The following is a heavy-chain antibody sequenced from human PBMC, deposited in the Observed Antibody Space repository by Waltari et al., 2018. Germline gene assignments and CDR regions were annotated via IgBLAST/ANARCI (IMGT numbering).Heavy chain of an antibody. CDR2: VDPEDGET. CDR3: ATDRYYDSSGYPNWFDP. J-gene: IGHJ5*02. V-gene: IGHV1-69-2*01. Sequence: EVQLVQSGAEVKKPGATVKISCKASGYTFTDYYMHWVQQAPGKGLEWMGRVDPEDGETIYAEKFQGRVTITADTSTDTAYMELSSLRSEDTAVYYCATDRYYDSSGYPNWFDPWGQGTLVTVSS. CDR1: GYTFTDYY. D-gene: IGHD3-22*01.